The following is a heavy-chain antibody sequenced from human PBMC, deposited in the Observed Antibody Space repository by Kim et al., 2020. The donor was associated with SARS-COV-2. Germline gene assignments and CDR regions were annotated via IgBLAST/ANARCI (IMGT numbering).Heavy chain of an antibody. CDR2: IKSKTDGGTT. D-gene: IGHD3-10*01. CDR1: GFTFSNAW. CDR3: TTSEVLLWFGYGMDG. J-gene: IGHJ6*02. V-gene: IGHV3-15*01. Sequence: GGSLRLSCAASGFTFSNAWMSWVRQAPGKGLEWVGRIKSKTDGGTTDYAAPVKGRFTISRADSKNTLYLQMNSLKTEDTAVYYCTTSEVLLWFGYGMDGWGQRTAVTVSS.